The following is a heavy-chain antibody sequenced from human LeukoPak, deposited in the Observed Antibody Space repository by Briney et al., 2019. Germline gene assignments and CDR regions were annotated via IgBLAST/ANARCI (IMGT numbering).Heavy chain of an antibody. Sequence: GGSLRLSCAASGFTFSSYEMNWVRQAPGKGLEWVSYISSSGSTIYYADYMKGRFTISRDTAKNSLSLQMNSMRPEDMAVYYCARDSSGGSWIDAFDIWGQGTMVTVSS. CDR3: ARDSSGGSWIDAFDI. CDR1: GFTFSSYE. CDR2: ISSSGSTI. J-gene: IGHJ3*02. V-gene: IGHV3-48*03. D-gene: IGHD2-15*01.